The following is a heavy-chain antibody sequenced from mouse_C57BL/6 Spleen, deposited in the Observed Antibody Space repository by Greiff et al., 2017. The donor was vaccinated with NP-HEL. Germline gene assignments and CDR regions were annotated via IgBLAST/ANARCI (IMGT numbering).Heavy chain of an antibody. CDR2: IHPNSGST. V-gene: IGHV1-64*01. J-gene: IGHJ3*01. CDR3: ARGDYSNYDWFAY. Sequence: QVQLQQSGAELVKPGASVKLSCKASGYTFTSYWMHWVKQRPGQGLEWIGMIHPNSGSTNYNEKFKSKATLTVDKSSSTAYMQLSSLTSEDSAVYYCARGDYSNYDWFAYWGQGTLVTVSA. D-gene: IGHD2-5*01. CDR1: GYTFTSYW.